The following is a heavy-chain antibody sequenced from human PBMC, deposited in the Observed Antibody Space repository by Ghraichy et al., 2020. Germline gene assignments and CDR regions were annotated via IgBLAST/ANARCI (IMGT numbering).Heavy chain of an antibody. CDR2: ISGSGGDT. J-gene: IGHJ4*02. V-gene: IGHV3-23*01. CDR1: GFTFTSHA. D-gene: IGHD2-15*01. Sequence: GESLRLSCTASGFTFTSHAMSWVRQAPGKGLEWVSVISGSGGDTYYADSVKGRFTISRDSSKNTVHLRMNSLRAEDTALYYCAKCVGDSCYSPADYRGQGTLVTVSS. CDR3: AKCVGDSCYSPADY.